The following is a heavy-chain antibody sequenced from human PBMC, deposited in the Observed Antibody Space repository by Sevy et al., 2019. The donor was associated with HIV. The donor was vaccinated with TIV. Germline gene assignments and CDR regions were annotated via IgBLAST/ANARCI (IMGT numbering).Heavy chain of an antibody. V-gene: IGHV3-15*01. D-gene: IGHD3-22*01. CDR1: GFTFSNAW. CDR3: ATAPGYYDSAPFDY. J-gene: IGHJ4*02. Sequence: GGSLRLSCAVSGFTFSNAWMNWVRQAPGTGLQWVGLIKSKIDGETTDYVGPVKGRFTISREDSTNTLYLQMNSLKTEDTGVYYCATAPGYYDSAPFDYWGQGTLVTVSS. CDR2: IKSKIDGETT.